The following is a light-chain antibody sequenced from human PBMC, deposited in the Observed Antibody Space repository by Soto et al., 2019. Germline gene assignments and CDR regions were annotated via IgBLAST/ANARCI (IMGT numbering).Light chain of an antibody. CDR3: QSYDSGLSAVL. Sequence: QSVLTQPPSVSGAPGQRVTISCTGSSSNIGADYDVNWYQQFPGTAPKLPIYGNDNRPSGVPDRFSGSKSDTSASLAVTGLQAEDEADYYCQSYDSGLSAVLFGGGTKLTVL. J-gene: IGLJ2*01. V-gene: IGLV1-40*01. CDR2: GND. CDR1: SSNIGADYD.